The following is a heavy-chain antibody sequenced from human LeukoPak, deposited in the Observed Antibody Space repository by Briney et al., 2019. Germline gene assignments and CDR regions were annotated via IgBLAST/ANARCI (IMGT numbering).Heavy chain of an antibody. CDR2: ISYDGSNR. CDR3: ARAPAENDY. V-gene: IGHV3-30-3*01. J-gene: IGHJ4*02. Sequence: GGSLRLSCAVSGFTFSTYAMHWVRQAPGKGLEWVALISYDGSNRYYADSVKGRFTITRDNSKNTLYLEMNSLRPEDTAIYYCARAPAENDYCRQATLVTVSS. CDR1: GFTFSTYA.